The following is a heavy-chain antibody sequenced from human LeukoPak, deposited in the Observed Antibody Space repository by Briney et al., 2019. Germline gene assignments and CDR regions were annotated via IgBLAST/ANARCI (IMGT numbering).Heavy chain of an antibody. Sequence: GRSLRLSCAASGFTFSSYAMHWVRQAPGKGLEWVAVISYDGSNKYYADSVKGRFTISRDNSKNTLYLQMNSLRAEDTAVYYCARGYPGIAVAGLGLDYWGQGTLVTVSS. D-gene: IGHD6-19*01. V-gene: IGHV3-30*14. CDR3: ARGYPGIAVAGLGLDY. CDR2: ISYDGSNK. CDR1: GFTFSSYA. J-gene: IGHJ4*02.